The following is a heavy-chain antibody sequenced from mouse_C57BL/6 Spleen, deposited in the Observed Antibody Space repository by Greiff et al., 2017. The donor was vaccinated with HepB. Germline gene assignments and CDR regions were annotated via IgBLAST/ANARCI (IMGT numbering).Heavy chain of an antibody. V-gene: IGHV1-22*01. Sequence: LMEPGASVKMSCKASGYTFTDYNMHWVKQSHGKSLEWIGYINPNNGGTSYNQKFKGKATLTVNKSSSTAYMELRSLTSEDSAVYYCARSGTTVVATDAMDYWGQGTSVTVSS. CDR3: ARSGTTVVATDAMDY. D-gene: IGHD1-1*01. CDR1: GYTFTDYN. J-gene: IGHJ4*01. CDR2: INPNNGGT.